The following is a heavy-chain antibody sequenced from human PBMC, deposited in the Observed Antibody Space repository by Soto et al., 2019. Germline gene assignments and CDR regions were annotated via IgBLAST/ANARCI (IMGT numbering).Heavy chain of an antibody. CDR2: ISSSGSTI. J-gene: IGHJ5*02. CDR3: ARELAVNWFDP. D-gene: IGHD6-19*01. V-gene: IGHV3-48*03. CDR1: GFTFSSYE. Sequence: PGWSLRLSCAASGFTFSSYEMNWVRQAPGKGLEWVSYISSSGSTIYYADSVKGRFTISRDNTKNSLYLQMNSPRAEDTAVYYCARELAVNWFDPWGQGTLVTVSS.